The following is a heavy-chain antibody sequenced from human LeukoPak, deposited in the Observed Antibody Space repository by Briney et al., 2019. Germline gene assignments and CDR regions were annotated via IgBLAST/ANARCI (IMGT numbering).Heavy chain of an antibody. J-gene: IGHJ5*02. CDR1: GDSITGYC. V-gene: IGHV4-59*01. D-gene: IGHD3-10*01. CDR2: IYYNGDN. Sequence: PSETLSLTCSVSGDSITGYCWSWVRQTPGKGLEWVGYIYYNGDNHYNTSLKRGLSISVEKTKKQFSLKLRYVIAADTAVYYCVRGPYASSISNWFDPWGQGRLVTVSS. CDR3: VRGPYASSISNWFDP.